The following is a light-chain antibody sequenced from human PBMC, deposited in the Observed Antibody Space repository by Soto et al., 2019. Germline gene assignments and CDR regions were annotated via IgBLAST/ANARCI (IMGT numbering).Light chain of an antibody. CDR1: QSVSSSY. Sequence: EIVLTQSPGTLSLSPGERATLSCRASQSVSSSYLAWYQHKPGQAPRLLIYGASTRATGIPDRFSGLGSGTDFTLTISRLEPEDFVVYVCQQYGNSPNTFGQGTRLEI. CDR3: QQYGNSPNT. J-gene: IGKJ5*01. CDR2: GAS. V-gene: IGKV3-20*01.